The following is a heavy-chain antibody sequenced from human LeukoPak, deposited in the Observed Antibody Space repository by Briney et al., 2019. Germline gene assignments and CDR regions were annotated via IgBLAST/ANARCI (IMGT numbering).Heavy chain of an antibody. CDR3: ARGTESPYSSSWYAPH. J-gene: IGHJ4*02. CDR2: IKQDGSEK. Sequence: PGGSLRLSCAASGFTLSSYWMSWVRQAPGKGLEWVANIKQDGSEKYYVDSVKGRFTISRDNAKNSLYLQMNSLRAEDTAVYYCARGTESPYSSSWYAPHWGQGTLVTVSS. CDR1: GFTLSSYW. V-gene: IGHV3-7*01. D-gene: IGHD6-13*01.